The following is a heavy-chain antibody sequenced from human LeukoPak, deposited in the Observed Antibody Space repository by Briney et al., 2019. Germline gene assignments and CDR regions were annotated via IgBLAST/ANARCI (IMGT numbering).Heavy chain of an antibody. Sequence: SQTLSLTCTVSGGSISSGSYYWSWIRQPAGKGLEWIGRIYTSGSTNYNPSLKSRVTISVDTSKNQFSLELSSVTAADTAVYYCARERGWLHPGNDYWGQGTLVTVSS. D-gene: IGHD5-24*01. J-gene: IGHJ4*02. CDR3: ARERGWLHPGNDY. CDR1: GGSISSGSYY. V-gene: IGHV4-61*02. CDR2: IYTSGST.